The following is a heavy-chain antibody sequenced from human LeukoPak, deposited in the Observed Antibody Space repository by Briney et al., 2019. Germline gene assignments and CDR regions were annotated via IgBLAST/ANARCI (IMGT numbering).Heavy chain of an antibody. CDR2: ISSSSSYI. V-gene: IGHV3-21*01. D-gene: IGHD4-17*01. Sequence: GGSLRLSCAASGSTFSSYSMNWVRQAPGKGLEWVSSISSSSSYIYYADSVKGRFTISRDNAKNSLYLQMNSLRAEDTSVYYCASSNDYGDYVRYWGQGTLVTVSS. CDR3: ASSNDYGDYVRY. CDR1: GSTFSSYS. J-gene: IGHJ4*02.